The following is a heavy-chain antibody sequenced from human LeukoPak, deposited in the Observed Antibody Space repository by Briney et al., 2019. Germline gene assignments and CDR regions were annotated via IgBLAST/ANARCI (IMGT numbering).Heavy chain of an antibody. J-gene: IGHJ6*03. CDR3: AAGPVRGGYYYMDV. D-gene: IGHD6-19*01. Sequence: GTSVKVSCKASGFTFTSSAMQWVRQARGQRLEWIGWIVVGSGNTNYAQKFQESVTITRDMSTSTAYLELSSLRSEDTAVYYCAAGPVRGGYYYMDVWGKGTTVTVSS. V-gene: IGHV1-58*02. CDR1: GFTFTSSA. CDR2: IVVGSGNT.